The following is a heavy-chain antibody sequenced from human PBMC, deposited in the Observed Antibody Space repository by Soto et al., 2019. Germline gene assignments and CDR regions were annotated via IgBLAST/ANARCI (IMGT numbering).Heavy chain of an antibody. J-gene: IGHJ4*02. CDR1: GGSISSSNW. CDR3: ARDNGDHGAGLDY. D-gene: IGHD3-10*01. CDR2: IYHTGRT. Sequence: QVQLQESGPGLVKPSGTLSLTCAVSGGSISSSNWWSWVRQPPGKGLEWIGEIYHTGRTNYTPSLKSRVTISVDRSKNQFSLNLRSMTAADTAVYYCARDNGDHGAGLDYWGQGTLVTVSS. V-gene: IGHV4-4*02.